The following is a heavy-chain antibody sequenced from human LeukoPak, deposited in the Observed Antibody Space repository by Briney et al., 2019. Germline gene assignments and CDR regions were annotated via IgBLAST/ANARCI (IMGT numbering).Heavy chain of an antibody. CDR2: IKQDGSEK. V-gene: IGHV3-7*01. CDR1: GFTFSSYW. Sequence: GGSLRLPCAASGFTFSSYWMSWVRQAPGKGLEWVANIKQDGSEKYYVDSVKGRFTISRDNAKNSLYLQMNSLRAEDTAVYYCARESSSSWYSFDYWGQGTLVTVSS. J-gene: IGHJ4*02. D-gene: IGHD6-13*01. CDR3: ARESSSSWYSFDY.